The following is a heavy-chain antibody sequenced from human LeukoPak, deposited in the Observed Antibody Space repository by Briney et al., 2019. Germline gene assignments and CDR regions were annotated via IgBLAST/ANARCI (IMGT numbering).Heavy chain of an antibody. CDR1: GYTFTDYF. V-gene: IGHV1-46*01. CDR3: ARGGPEYLSDY. D-gene: IGHD2-2*02. J-gene: IGHJ4*02. CDR2: INPSGGST. Sequence: ASVKVSCKTSGYTFTDYFMHWMRQAPGQGLEWMGIINPSGGSTSYAQKFQGRVTMTRDTSTSTVYMELSSLRSEDTAVYYCARGGPEYLSDYWGQGTLVTVSS.